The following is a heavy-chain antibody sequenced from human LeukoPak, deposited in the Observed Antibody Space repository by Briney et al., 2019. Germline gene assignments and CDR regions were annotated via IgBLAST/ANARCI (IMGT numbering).Heavy chain of an antibody. V-gene: IGHV1-18*01. Sequence: SVKVSCKASGYIFTSYGISWVRQAPGQGLEWMGWISTNKGNTNYAQRLQGRVTMTIDTSTSTAYMELRSLRSDDTAIYYCVRDIQWRFDPWGQGTLVTVSS. J-gene: IGHJ5*02. CDR3: VRDIQWRFDP. D-gene: IGHD2-8*01. CDR2: ISTNKGNT. CDR1: GYIFTSYG.